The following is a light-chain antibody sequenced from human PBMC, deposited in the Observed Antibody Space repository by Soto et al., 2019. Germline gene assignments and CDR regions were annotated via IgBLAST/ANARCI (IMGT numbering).Light chain of an antibody. V-gene: IGKV3-15*01. CDR3: QQYNNWSYT. CDR2: GAS. Sequence: EIVMTQSPPTLSVAPGERGTLSCRASQSVSSNLAWYQQKPGQAPRLLIYGASTRANGVPARFSVSGSGTEFTLTISSLQSEDFALYYCQQYNNWSYTFGQGTKLEI. J-gene: IGKJ2*01. CDR1: QSVSSN.